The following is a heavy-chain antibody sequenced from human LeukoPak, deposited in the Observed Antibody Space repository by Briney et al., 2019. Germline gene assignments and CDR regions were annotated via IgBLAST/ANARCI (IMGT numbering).Heavy chain of an antibody. D-gene: IGHD1-26*01. CDR2: ISAYNGNT. CDR1: GYTFTSYG. J-gene: IGHJ6*02. V-gene: IGHV1-18*01. CDR3: ARGPSGSYGYYYYYGMDV. Sequence: ASVKVSCKASGYTFTSYGISWVRQAPGQGLEWMGWISAYNGNTDYAQKLQGRVTMTTDTSTSTAYMELRSLRSDDTAVYYCARGPSGSYGYYYYYGMDVWGQGTTVTVSS.